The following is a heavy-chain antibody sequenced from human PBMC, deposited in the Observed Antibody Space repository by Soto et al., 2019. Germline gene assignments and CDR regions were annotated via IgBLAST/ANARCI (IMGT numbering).Heavy chain of an antibody. J-gene: IGHJ6*02. CDR3: ARRGWSAFYTLNYGLDV. D-gene: IGHD3-3*01. Sequence: PGDSLKISCKASGYPFNTHWIALVRQKLGEGLEWMGIIYPGDSETRYSPSFQGQVIISADKDINTAYLQWGSLKASDTAMYFCARRGWSAFYTLNYGLDVWGQGTTVTVSS. CDR1: GYPFNTHW. CDR2: IYPGDSET. V-gene: IGHV5-51*01.